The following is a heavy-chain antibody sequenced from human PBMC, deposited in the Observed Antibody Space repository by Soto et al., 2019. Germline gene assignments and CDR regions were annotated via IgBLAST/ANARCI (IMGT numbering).Heavy chain of an antibody. CDR3: AKADARADYFDY. CDR2: ISYDGSNK. J-gene: IGHJ4*02. CDR1: GFTFSSYG. Sequence: QVQLVESGGGVVQPGRSLRLSCAASGFTFSSYGMHWVRQAPGKGLEWVAIISYDGSNKYYADSVKGRFTISRDNSKNTLYLQMNRLRVEDTAVYYCAKADARADYFDYWGQGTLVTVSS. V-gene: IGHV3-30*18.